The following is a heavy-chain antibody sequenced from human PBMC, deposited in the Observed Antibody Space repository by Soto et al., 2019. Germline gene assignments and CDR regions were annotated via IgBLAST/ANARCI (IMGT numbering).Heavy chain of an antibody. CDR2: INPRSGGT. Sequence: ASVKVSCKASGYTFTSHHIHWVRQVPGEGLDWMGMINPRSGGTNSPQKFQGRVTMTRNTSISTAYMELSRLRSEDTAVYYCAREGVRGMDVWGQGTTGTVSS. CDR1: GYTFTSHH. D-gene: IGHD3-16*01. CDR3: AREGVRGMDV. J-gene: IGHJ6*02. V-gene: IGHV1-46*01.